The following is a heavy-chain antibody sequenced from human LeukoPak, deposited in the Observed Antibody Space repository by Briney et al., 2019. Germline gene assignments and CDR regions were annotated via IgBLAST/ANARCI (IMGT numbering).Heavy chain of an antibody. CDR3: ARDKIVGATLLDY. V-gene: IGHV3-7*01. Sequence: GGSLRLSCAASGFTFSSYWMSWVRQAPGKGLEWVANIKQDGSETYYVDSLKGRFTISRDNAKNSVYLQMNSLRAEDTAVYYCARDKIVGATLLDYWGQGNLVTVSS. CDR2: IKQDGSET. CDR1: GFTFSSYW. J-gene: IGHJ4*02. D-gene: IGHD1-26*01.